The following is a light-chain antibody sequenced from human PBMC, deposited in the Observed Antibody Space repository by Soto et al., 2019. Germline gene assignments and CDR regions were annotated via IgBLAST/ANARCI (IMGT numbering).Light chain of an antibody. J-gene: IGKJ3*01. CDR2: GAS. Sequence: DILMTQSPSSLSASVGDRVTITCRASQGINNYLVWYQQKPGQLPKLLISGASTVQSGVPSRFSGSQSGTDFTLTISSLQPEDVATYYCQKFNSAPFTFGPGTKVDIK. CDR3: QKFNSAPFT. CDR1: QGINNY. V-gene: IGKV1-27*01.